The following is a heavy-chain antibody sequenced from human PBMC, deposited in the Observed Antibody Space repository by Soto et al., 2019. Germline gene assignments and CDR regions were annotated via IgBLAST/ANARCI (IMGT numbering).Heavy chain of an antibody. Sequence: ASVKVSCKASGYTFTSYGISWVRQAPGQGLEWMGWISAYNGNTNYAQKLQGRVTMTTDTSTSTAYMELRSLRSDDTAVYYCARDKVELEVAGWFDPWGQGTLVTVSS. CDR2: ISAYNGNT. V-gene: IGHV1-18*01. CDR3: ARDKVELEVAGWFDP. D-gene: IGHD1-1*01. CDR1: GYTFTSYG. J-gene: IGHJ5*02.